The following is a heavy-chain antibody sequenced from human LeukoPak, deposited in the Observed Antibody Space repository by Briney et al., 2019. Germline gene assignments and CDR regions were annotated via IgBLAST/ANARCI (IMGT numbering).Heavy chain of an antibody. Sequence: GGSLTLSCAASGFTFNNYAMSWVRQAPGKGLEWVSTISGSGGSTYYADSVKGRFTISRDNSKNTLYLRMNSLRAEDTAVYYCAGKYGGTLDYWGQGTLVTVSS. V-gene: IGHV3-23*01. D-gene: IGHD4-23*01. J-gene: IGHJ4*02. CDR2: ISGSGGST. CDR3: AGKYGGTLDY. CDR1: GFTFNNYA.